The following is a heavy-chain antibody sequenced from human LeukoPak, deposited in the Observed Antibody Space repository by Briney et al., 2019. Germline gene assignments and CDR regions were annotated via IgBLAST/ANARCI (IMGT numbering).Heavy chain of an antibody. Sequence: GASVKVSCKASGYTFTGYYMHWVRQAPGQGREWMGWINPNSGGTHYAQKCQARVTMTRDTSISTAYRELSRLRSDDTAVYYCAGEYDWALDYWGQGTLVTVSS. J-gene: IGHJ4*02. D-gene: IGHD3-16*01. V-gene: IGHV1-2*02. CDR3: AGEYDWALDY. CDR2: INPNSGGT. CDR1: GYTFTGYY.